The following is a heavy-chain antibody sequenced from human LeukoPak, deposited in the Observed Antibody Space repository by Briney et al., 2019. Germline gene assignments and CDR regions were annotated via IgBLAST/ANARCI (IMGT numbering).Heavy chain of an antibody. Sequence: SQTLSLTCTVSGGSISSYYWTWIRQPASNGLEWIGRIHPSGTTNHNPSLKSRVIMSLDMPNNQFSLKVRSVTAADTAVYYCARETEVPGGRSWDFWGQGTLVTVSS. CDR1: GGSISSYY. J-gene: IGHJ4*02. D-gene: IGHD6-19*01. CDR3: ARETEVPGGRSWDF. CDR2: IHPSGTT. V-gene: IGHV4-4*07.